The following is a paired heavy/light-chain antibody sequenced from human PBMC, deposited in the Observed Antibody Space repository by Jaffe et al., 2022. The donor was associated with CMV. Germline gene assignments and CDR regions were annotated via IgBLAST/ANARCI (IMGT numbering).Light chain of an antibody. Sequence: QSALTQPRSVSGSPGQSVAISCAGTSGDVGAYDYVSWYQHHPGKAPKLIIYDVTERPSGVPDRFSGSKSGNTASLTISGLQAEDESDYYCSSYAGGYTWVFGGGTKLTVL. J-gene: IGLJ3*02. CDR1: SGDVGAYDY. V-gene: IGLV2-11*01. CDR3: SSYAGGYTWV. CDR2: DVT.
Heavy chain of an antibody. Sequence: EVQLVQSGAEVKKPGESLKISCKGSGYSFTTYWIGWIRQMPGKGLEWMGLIYPGDSDTRYSPSFQGHVSISADTSIRTAYLQWSSLTASDTAMYYCARLWGFGYSYYYMDVWGQGTTVTVSS. CDR2: IYPGDSDT. V-gene: IGHV5-51*01. CDR1: GYSFTTYW. J-gene: IGHJ6*03. D-gene: IGHD7-27*01. CDR3: ARLWGFGYSYYYMDV.